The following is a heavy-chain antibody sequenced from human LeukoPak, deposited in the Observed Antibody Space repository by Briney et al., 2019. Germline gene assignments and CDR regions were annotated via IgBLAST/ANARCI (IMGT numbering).Heavy chain of an antibody. CDR2: VHLDGRT. J-gene: IGHJ4*02. Sequence: SETLSLTCGVSGGSVSSTNWWTWIRQPPGKGLEWIGGVHLDGRTNFNPSLKGRLTMSVDLSENHVSLKLTSVTAADTAVYYCAREGGFYRPLDYSGQGTLVTVSS. CDR1: GGSVSSTNW. V-gene: IGHV4-4*02. D-gene: IGHD6-25*01. CDR3: AREGGFYRPLDY.